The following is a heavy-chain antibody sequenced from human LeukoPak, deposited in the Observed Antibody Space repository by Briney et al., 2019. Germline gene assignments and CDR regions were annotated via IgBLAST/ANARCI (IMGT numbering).Heavy chain of an antibody. V-gene: IGHV4-61*01. Sequence: SETLSLTCTVSGGSVSSGSYYWSWIRQPPGKGLEWIGYIYYSGSTNYNPSLKSRVTISVDTSKNQFSLKLSSVTAADTAVYYCARAPLTPSGALWYFDLWGRGTLVTVSS. CDR1: GGSVSSGSYY. J-gene: IGHJ2*01. D-gene: IGHD7-27*01. CDR3: ARAPLTPSGALWYFDL. CDR2: IYYSGST.